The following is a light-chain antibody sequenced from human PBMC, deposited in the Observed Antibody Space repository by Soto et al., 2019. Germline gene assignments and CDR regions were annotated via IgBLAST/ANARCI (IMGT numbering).Light chain of an antibody. CDR1: SSSIGSNT. V-gene: IGLV1-44*01. J-gene: IGLJ2*01. CDR2: SSN. CDR3: AAWDDNLNGVV. Sequence: QLVLTQPPSASGTPGQTVTISCSGSSSSIGSNTVHWYQQLPETAPKLLIYSSNQRPSGVPDRFSGSKSGTSASLAISGLQSEDEADYYCAAWDDNLNGVVFGGGTKLTVL.